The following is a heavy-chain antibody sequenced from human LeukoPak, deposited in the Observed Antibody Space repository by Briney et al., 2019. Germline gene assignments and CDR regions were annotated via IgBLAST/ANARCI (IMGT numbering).Heavy chain of an antibody. V-gene: IGHV5-51*01. Sequence: GESLKISCQGSGYSFTTSWIGWVRQLPGKGLEWMGIIYPGDSDTRYSPSFQGQVTISADKSISTAYLRWSSLKASDTAMYYCARLYLSGYDILTRYSYFDFWGQGTLVTVSS. CDR2: IYPGDSDT. CDR1: GYSFTTSW. CDR3: ARLYLSGYDILTRYSYFDF. D-gene: IGHD3-9*01. J-gene: IGHJ4*02.